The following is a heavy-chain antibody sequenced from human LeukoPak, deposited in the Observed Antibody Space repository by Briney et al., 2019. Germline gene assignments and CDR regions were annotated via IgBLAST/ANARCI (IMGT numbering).Heavy chain of an antibody. V-gene: IGHV4-4*07. J-gene: IGHJ6*02. D-gene: IGHD2-15*01. CDR2: IYTSGST. Sequence: SETLSLTCTVSGGSISSYYWSWIRQPAGKGLEWIGRIYTSGSTNYNPSLKSRVTVSVDTSKNQFSLKLSSVTAADTAVYYCARDESVVVVAATHSSYYYYGMDVWGQGTTVTVSS. CDR1: GGSISSYY. CDR3: ARDESVVVVAATHSSYYYYGMDV.